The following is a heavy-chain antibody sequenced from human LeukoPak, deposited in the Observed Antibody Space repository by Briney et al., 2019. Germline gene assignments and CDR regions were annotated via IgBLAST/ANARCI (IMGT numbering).Heavy chain of an antibody. CDR2: IIPILGIA. CDR3: AREDSSGYDDY. CDR1: GGTFSSYA. V-gene: IGHV1-69*04. D-gene: IGHD3-22*01. Sequence: GASVTVSCKASGGTFSSYAISWVRQAPGQGLEWMGRIIPILGIANYAQKFQGRVTITTDKSTSTAYMELSSLRSEDTAVYYCAREDSSGYDDYWGQGTLVTVSS. J-gene: IGHJ4*02.